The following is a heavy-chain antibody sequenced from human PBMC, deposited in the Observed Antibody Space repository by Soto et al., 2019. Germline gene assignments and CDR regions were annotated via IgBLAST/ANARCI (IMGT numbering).Heavy chain of an antibody. CDR2: ISAKGTYK. V-gene: IGHV3-11*06. J-gene: IGHJ4*02. CDR3: SRGGGGGLFDH. Sequence: QVQLVESGGGLVKPGGSLRLSCAASGFTFTDSYMTWVRQAPGKGLEFVSYISAKGTYKAYADSVKGRFTISRDNTKNSLYLKLNSLRDEDTDQYYCSRGGGGGLFDHWGQGALVTVSS. CDR1: GFTFTDSY. D-gene: IGHD2-21*01.